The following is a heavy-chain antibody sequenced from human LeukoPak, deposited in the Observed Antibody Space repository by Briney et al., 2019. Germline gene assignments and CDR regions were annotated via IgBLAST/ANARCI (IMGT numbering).Heavy chain of an antibody. J-gene: IGHJ6*03. D-gene: IGHD2-15*01. V-gene: IGHV4-31*03. CDR3: ARERAWSDMDV. Sequence: PSQTLSLTCTVSGGSISSVGYYWSWIRQLPGKGLEWIGYIFHTGNTYYNPSLNSRVTISLDTSKNQFFLKLSSVTAADTAVYYCARERAWSDMDVWGKGTTVTVSS. CDR2: IFHTGNT. CDR1: GGSISSVGYY.